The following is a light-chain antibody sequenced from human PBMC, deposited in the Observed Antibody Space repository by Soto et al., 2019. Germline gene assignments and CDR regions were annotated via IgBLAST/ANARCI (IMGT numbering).Light chain of an antibody. CDR3: QQGHDWPLT. J-gene: IGKJ2*01. V-gene: IGKV3-15*01. Sequence: EIVMTQSPATLSVSPGERATLSCRASQSISGELAWYQQRPGQHPRLLIYGVSTRATGVPDRFSGSGSGSDFTLTISGLQSEDFAVYYCQQGHDWPLTFGQGTRLDI. CDR1: QSISGE. CDR2: GVS.